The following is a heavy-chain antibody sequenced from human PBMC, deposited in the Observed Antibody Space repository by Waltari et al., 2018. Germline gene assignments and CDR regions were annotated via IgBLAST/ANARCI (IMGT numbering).Heavy chain of an antibody. Sequence: EVQLLESGGGLVQPGGSLRLSCAASGFTFSSYALSWVRQAPGKGLEWVSVIYSGGSTYYADSVKGRFTISRDNSKNTLYLQMNSLRAEDTAVYYCAKPVRGGGFRFDYWGQGTLVTVSS. V-gene: IGHV3-23*03. CDR3: AKPVRGGGFRFDY. CDR2: IYSGGST. CDR1: GFTFSSYA. J-gene: IGHJ4*02. D-gene: IGHD3-16*01.